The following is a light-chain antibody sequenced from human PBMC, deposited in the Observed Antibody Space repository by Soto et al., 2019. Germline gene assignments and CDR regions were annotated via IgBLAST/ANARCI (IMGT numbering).Light chain of an antibody. CDR3: QQRSHWPWT. CDR1: QSVSSY. Sequence: EIVLTQSPATLSLSPGERATLSCRASQSVSSYLAWYQQKPGQAPRLLIYDASNRATGIPARFSGSGSGTDFTLTISSLEPEDFAVYSCQQRSHWPWTFGQGTKWISN. CDR2: DAS. V-gene: IGKV3-11*01. J-gene: IGKJ1*01.